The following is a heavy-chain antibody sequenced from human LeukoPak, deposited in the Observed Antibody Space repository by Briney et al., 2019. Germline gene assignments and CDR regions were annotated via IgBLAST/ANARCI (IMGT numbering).Heavy chain of an antibody. Sequence: SETLSLTCTVSGGSISSSSYYWGWIRQPPGKGLEWIGSIYYSGSTYYNPSLKSRVTISVDTSKNQFSLKLSSVTAADTAVYYCARGLYSSGWYPFDYWGQGTLVTVSS. CDR2: IYYSGST. V-gene: IGHV4-39*01. CDR1: GGSISSSSYY. J-gene: IGHJ4*02. D-gene: IGHD6-19*01. CDR3: ARGLYSSGWYPFDY.